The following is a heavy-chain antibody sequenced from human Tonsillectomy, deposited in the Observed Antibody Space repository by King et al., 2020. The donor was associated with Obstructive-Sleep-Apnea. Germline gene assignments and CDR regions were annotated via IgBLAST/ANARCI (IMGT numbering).Heavy chain of an antibody. V-gene: IGHV4-59*01. J-gene: IGHJ6*02. CDR1: GGSISSYY. Sequence: QLQESGPGLVKPSETLSLTCTVSGGSISSYYWSWIRQPQGKGLEWIGYIYYSGSTNYNPSLKSRVTISVDTSKNQFSLKLSSVTAADTAVYSCAREPVHYGMDVWGQGTTVTVSS. CDR2: IYYSGST. D-gene: IGHD1-14*01. CDR3: AREPVHYGMDV.